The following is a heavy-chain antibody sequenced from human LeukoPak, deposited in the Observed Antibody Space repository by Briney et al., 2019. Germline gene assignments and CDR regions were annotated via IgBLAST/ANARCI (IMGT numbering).Heavy chain of an antibody. V-gene: IGHV4-39*01. Sequence: PSETLSLTCTVSGGSISSSSYYWGWIRQPPGKGLEWIGSIYYSGSTYYNPSLKSRVTISVDTSKNQFSLKLSSVTAADTAVYYCARPSGPPGVLPYYYMDVWGKGTTVTVSS. CDR1: GGSISSSSYY. D-gene: IGHD3-10*01. CDR3: ARPSGPPGVLPYYYMDV. CDR2: IYYSGST. J-gene: IGHJ6*03.